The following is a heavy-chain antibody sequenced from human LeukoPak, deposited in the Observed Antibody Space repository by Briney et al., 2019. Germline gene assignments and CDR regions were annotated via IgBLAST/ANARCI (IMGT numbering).Heavy chain of an antibody. CDR1: GGSISSSSYY. CDR3: ARPMYYSKSPYYFDY. CDR2: IYYSGST. D-gene: IGHD3-16*01. V-gene: IGHV4-39*01. J-gene: IGHJ4*02. Sequence: SETLSLTCTVSGGSISSSSYYRGWIHQPPGKGLEWIGSIYYSGSTYYNPSLKSRVTISVDTSKNQFSLKLSSVTAADTAVYCCARPMYYSKSPYYFDYWGQGTLVTVSS.